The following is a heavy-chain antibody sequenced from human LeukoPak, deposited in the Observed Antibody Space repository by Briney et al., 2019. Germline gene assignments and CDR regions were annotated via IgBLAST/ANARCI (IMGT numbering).Heavy chain of an antibody. V-gene: IGHV3-23*01. D-gene: IGHD3-10*01. CDR2: IGGTGRDT. Sequence: GGSLRLSCAASGFTFSTYAISWVRQAPGKGLEWLSTIGGTGRDTFYAGSVKGRFTVSRDNSKNTLYLQMSSLRAEDTAVYFCAKNRGAHYYTYYMDVWGKGTTVTVSS. J-gene: IGHJ6*03. CDR1: GFTFSTYA. CDR3: AKNRGAHYYTYYMDV.